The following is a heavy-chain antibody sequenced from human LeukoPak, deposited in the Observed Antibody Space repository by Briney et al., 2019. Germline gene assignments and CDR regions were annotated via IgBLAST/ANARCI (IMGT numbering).Heavy chain of an antibody. D-gene: IGHD3-3*01. V-gene: IGHV4-34*01. Sequence: PSETLSLTCAVHGGSFSGHYCIWIRQPPGKGLEWIGEIHHTGSTNYNPSLKSRVTISVDTSKNQFSLKLTSVTAADTAVYYCAFRSRVFGNQNYWGQGTLVTVSS. CDR2: IHHTGST. CDR1: GGSFSGHY. CDR3: AFRSRVFGNQNY. J-gene: IGHJ4*02.